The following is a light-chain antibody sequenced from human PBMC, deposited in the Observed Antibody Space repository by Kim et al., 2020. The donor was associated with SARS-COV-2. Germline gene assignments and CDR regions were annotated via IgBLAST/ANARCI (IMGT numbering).Light chain of an antibody. CDR2: VNSDGSH. J-gene: IGLJ3*02. V-gene: IGLV4-69*01. Sequence: ASVKLTCTLSSGNSSYAIAWHQQQPEKGPRYLMKVNSDGSHPKGDGIPDRFSGSSSGTERYLTISSLQSEDEADYYCQTWGTGIRVFGGGTQLTVL. CDR3: QTWGTGIRV. CDR1: SGNSSYA.